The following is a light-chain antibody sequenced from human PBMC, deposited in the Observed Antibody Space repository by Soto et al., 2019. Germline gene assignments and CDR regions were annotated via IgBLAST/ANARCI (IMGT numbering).Light chain of an antibody. J-gene: IGLJ2*01. CDR3: SSHTTSDTLVV. Sequence: QSALTQPASVSGSPGQSITISCTGTSSDVGGYNFVSWYQQHPGKAPKIMIYEVSNRPSGVSNRFSGSKSGNTASLTIYGLQAEDEADYYCSSHTTSDTLVVFGGGTQLTVL. CDR1: SSDVGGYNF. CDR2: EVS. V-gene: IGLV2-14*01.